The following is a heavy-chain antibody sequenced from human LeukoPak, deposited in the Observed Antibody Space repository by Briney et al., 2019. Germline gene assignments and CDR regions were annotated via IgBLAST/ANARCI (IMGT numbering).Heavy chain of an antibody. J-gene: IGHJ5*02. CDR1: GYTFTSYA. CDR3: ARFLSTMVRGVMGLNWFDP. Sequence: ASVKVSCKASGYTFTSYAMHWVRQAPGQRLEWMGWINAGNGNTKYSQKFQGRVTITRDTSASTAYMELSSLRSEDTAVYYCARFLSTMVRGVMGLNWFDPWGQGTLVTVSS. V-gene: IGHV1-3*01. CDR2: INAGNGNT. D-gene: IGHD3-10*01.